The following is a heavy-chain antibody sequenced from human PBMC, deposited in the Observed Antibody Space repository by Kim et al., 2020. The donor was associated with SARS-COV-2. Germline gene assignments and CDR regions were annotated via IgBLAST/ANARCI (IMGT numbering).Heavy chain of an antibody. D-gene: IGHD4-17*01. J-gene: IGHJ6*02. CDR3: ARTTTVTEDYYYGMDV. V-gene: IGHV3-30*07. Sequence: SVKGGFTISRDNSKNTLYLQMNSLRAEDTAVYYCARTTTVTEDYYYGMDVWGQGTTVTVSS.